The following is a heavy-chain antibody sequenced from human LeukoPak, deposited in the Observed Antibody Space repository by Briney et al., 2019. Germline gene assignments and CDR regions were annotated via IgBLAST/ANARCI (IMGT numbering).Heavy chain of an antibody. V-gene: IGHV1-8*01. CDR2: MNPNSGNT. CDR3: ARGGSSGYYPNWFDP. Sequence: ASVKVSCKASGYTFTRYDINWVRQATGQGLDWMGWMNPNSGNTGYAQKFQGRVTMTRNTSISTAYMELSSLRSEDTAVYYCARGGSSGYYPNWFDPWGQGTLVTVSS. J-gene: IGHJ5*02. D-gene: IGHD3-3*01. CDR1: GYTFTRYD.